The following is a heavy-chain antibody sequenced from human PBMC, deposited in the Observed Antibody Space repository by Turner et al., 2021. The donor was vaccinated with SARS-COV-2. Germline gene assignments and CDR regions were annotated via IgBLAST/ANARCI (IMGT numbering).Heavy chain of an antibody. V-gene: IGHV4-39*01. CDR2: IYYRGST. D-gene: IGHD3-3*01. CDR1: DGPLSSSSYY. CDR3: TSELLEWLDMYSYAMDV. Sequence: RPREPSAPGLVPPSRAQCPSSSVSDGPLSSSSYYWGWIRQPPGKGLEWIGSIYYRGSTFYNPSLKSRVTIPLETFNNQFSLRLSSVTAADMAVYYCTSELLEWLDMYSYAMDVWGQGTTVTVSS. J-gene: IGHJ6*02.